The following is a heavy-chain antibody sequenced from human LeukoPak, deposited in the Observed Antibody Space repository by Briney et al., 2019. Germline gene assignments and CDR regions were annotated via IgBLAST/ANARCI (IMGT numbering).Heavy chain of an antibody. CDR3: ARDHSSGWYPDYFDY. D-gene: IGHD6-19*01. Sequence: GGSLTLSCAASGLTFSSCCMHGVRQPPGKGRDCVAAIGYDGINKYYADSVKGRFTISRDNSKNTLYLQMNSLRAEDTAVYYCARDHSSGWYPDYFDYWGQGTLVTVSS. J-gene: IGHJ4*02. CDR1: GLTFSSCC. V-gene: IGHV3-33*01. CDR2: IGYDGINK.